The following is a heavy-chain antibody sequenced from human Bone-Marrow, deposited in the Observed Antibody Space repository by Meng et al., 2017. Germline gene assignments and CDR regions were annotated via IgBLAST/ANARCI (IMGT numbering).Heavy chain of an antibody. CDR2: INPNSGDT. CDR3: ARDLYGSGNYIGN. V-gene: IGHV1-2*06. D-gene: IGHD3-10*01. J-gene: IGHJ4*02. CDR1: GYTFNVYY. Sequence: ASVQVSCKASGYTFNVYYMHWLRQAPGQGLERMGRINPNSGDTNYTQKFQGRVTMTRDTSITTAYMELSSLRSDDTAVYYCARDLYGSGNYIGNWGQGTLVTVSS.